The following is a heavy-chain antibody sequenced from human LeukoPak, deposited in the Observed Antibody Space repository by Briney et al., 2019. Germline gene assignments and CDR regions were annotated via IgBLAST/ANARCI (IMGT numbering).Heavy chain of an antibody. V-gene: IGHV3-30*03. J-gene: IGHJ4*02. CDR2: ISYDGSNK. CDR1: GFTFSRYG. Sequence: GSLRLSCAASGFTFSRYGMHWVRQAPGKGLEWVAVISYDGSNKYYADSVKGRFTISRDNSKNTLYLQMNSLRAEDTAVYYCARVGAHYDFWSGYYSLVYWGQGTLVTVSS. CDR3: ARVGAHYDFWSGYYSLVY. D-gene: IGHD3-3*01.